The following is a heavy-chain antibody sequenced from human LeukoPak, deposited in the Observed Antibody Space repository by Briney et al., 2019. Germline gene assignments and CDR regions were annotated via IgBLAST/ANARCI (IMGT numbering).Heavy chain of an antibody. D-gene: IGHD2-2*01. Sequence: NPSGTLSLTCTVSGGSISSSYYYWSWVRQPPGKGLEWIGSLYYSGWSTYYNPSLKSRVTISVDTSKNQFSLKLNSVTAADTAVYYCARLGCSSASCYPGNWGQGTLVTVSS. CDR2: LYYSGWST. J-gene: IGHJ4*02. CDR3: ARLGCSSASCYPGN. V-gene: IGHV4-39*01. CDR1: GGSISSSYYY.